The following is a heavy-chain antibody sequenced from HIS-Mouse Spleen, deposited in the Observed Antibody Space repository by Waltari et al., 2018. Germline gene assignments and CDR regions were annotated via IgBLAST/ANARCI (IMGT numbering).Heavy chain of an antibody. CDR3: AREIPYSSSFYYYYYGMDV. Sequence: QLQLQESGPGLVKPSETLSLTCPVSGGSISSSSYYWGGIAQPPGKGLEWIGSIYYSGSTYYNPSLKSRVTISVDTSKNQFSLKLSSVTAADTAVYYCAREIPYSSSFYYYYYGMDVWGQGTTVTVSS. CDR2: IYYSGST. V-gene: IGHV4-39*07. J-gene: IGHJ6*02. CDR1: GGSISSSSYY. D-gene: IGHD6-6*01.